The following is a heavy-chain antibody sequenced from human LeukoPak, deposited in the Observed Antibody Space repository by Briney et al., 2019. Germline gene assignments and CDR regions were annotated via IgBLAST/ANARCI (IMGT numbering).Heavy chain of an antibody. V-gene: IGHV3-20*04. Sequence: PSETLSLTCAVYGGSFSGYYWSWIRQPPGKGLEWVSGINWNGGSTGYADSVEGRFTISRDNAKNSQYLQMNSLRVEDTALYYCARAQTYGDSRLLLDYWGQGTLVTVSS. J-gene: IGHJ4*02. D-gene: IGHD2-21*02. CDR2: INWNGGST. CDR3: ARAQTYGDSRLLLDY. CDR1: GGSFSGYY.